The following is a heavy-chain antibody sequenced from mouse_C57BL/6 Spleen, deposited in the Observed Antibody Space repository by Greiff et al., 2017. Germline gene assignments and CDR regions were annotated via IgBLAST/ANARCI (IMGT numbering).Heavy chain of an antibody. D-gene: IGHD2-4*01. CDR2: INYDGSST. CDR1: GFTFSDYY. J-gene: IGHJ4*01. CDR3: ARGGLRQGYYYAMDY. Sequence: EVMLVESEGGLVQPGSSMKLSCTASGFTFSDYYMAWVRQVPEKGLEWVANINYDGSSTYYLDSLKSRFIISRDNAKNILYLQMSSLKSEDTATYYCARGGLRQGYYYAMDYWGQGTSVTVSS. V-gene: IGHV5-16*01.